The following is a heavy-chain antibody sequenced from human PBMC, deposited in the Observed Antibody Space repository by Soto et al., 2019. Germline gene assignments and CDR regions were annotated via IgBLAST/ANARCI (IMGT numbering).Heavy chain of an antibody. CDR1: GGSFSGYY. CDR2: INHSGST. J-gene: IGHJ6*03. CDR3: ASCSGYDYSGGYYYYYMDV. Sequence: SETLSLTCAVYGGSFSGYYWSWIRQPPGKGQEWIGEINHSGSTNYNPSLKSRVTISVDTSKNQFSLKLSSVTAADTAVYYCASCSGYDYSGGYYYYYMDVWGKGTTVTVSS. D-gene: IGHD5-12*01. V-gene: IGHV4-34*01.